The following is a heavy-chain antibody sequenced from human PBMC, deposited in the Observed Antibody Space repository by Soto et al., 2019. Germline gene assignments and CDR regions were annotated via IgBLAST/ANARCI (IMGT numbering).Heavy chain of an antibody. J-gene: IGHJ4*02. V-gene: IGHV3-23*01. CDR3: AREFASGSPNYDY. D-gene: IGHD3-10*01. CDR1: GFTSSSYA. CDR2: FTNYGAT. Sequence: GGSLRLSCAASGFTSSSYAMSWVRQAPGKGLEWVSTFTNYGATYYADSVKGRFTISRDNSKNTLYLQMNSLRAEDTAVYYCAREFASGSPNYDYWGLGTLVTVSS.